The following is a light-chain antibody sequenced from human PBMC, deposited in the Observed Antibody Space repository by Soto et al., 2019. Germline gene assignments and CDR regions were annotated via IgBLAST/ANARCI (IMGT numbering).Light chain of an antibody. CDR3: QQSYNSPPWT. Sequence: DIQMTQSPSALSASVGDRVTISCRASQNINNYLNWYQQTPGRAPKLLIFTASSLQSGVPSRFSGGGFATEFTLTISGRQPEDFATYYCQQSYNSPPWTFGQGTRV. CDR2: TAS. CDR1: QNINNY. V-gene: IGKV1-39*01. J-gene: IGKJ1*01.